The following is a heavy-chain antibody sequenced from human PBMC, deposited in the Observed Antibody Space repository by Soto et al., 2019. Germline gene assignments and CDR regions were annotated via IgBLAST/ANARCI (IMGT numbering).Heavy chain of an antibody. CDR2: ITTAGDI. V-gene: IGHV3-13*01. Sequence: EVQLVESGGGLVQPGGSLRLSCAASGFTFSNYDMHWVRQVTGKGLEWVSGITTAGDIYYAGSVKGRFTISREKAKNSLYLQMNSLSAGDTAVYYCARELHGGSYGMDVWGQGTTVTVSS. CDR1: GFTFSNYD. CDR3: ARELHGGSYGMDV. J-gene: IGHJ6*02.